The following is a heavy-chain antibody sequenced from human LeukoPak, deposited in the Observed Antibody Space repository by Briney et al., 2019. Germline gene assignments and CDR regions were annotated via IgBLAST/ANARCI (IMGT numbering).Heavy chain of an antibody. J-gene: IGHJ4*01. V-gene: IGHV3-7*01. CDR3: ARDGTAAGLYFDL. D-gene: IGHD6-13*01. Sequence: GGSLRLSCEVSGFTFTDYWMNWVRQAPGKVPEWVASIRQDGSEKTYVDSVKGRFTISRDNTKNSLSLQLNGLRAEDTAVYYCARDGTAAGLYFDLWGQGTLVTVSS. CDR1: GFTFTDYW. CDR2: IRQDGSEK.